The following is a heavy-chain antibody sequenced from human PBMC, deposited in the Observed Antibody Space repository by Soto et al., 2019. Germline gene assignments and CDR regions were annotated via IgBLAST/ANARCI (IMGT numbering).Heavy chain of an antibody. V-gene: IGHV4-59*08. CDR3: ARHARPNSDSWSGYLTPPSFDY. J-gene: IGHJ4*02. CDR2: MFYSGST. CDR1: GGSITRYY. Sequence: QVQLQESGPGLVKPSETLSLTCTVSGGSITRYYWSWIRQPPGKGLEWIGYMFYSGSTSYSPSLKSRVTMSIDTSKNQFSLKLSSVTAADTAVYYCARHARPNSDSWSGYLTPPSFDYWGQGTLVTVSS. D-gene: IGHD3-3*01.